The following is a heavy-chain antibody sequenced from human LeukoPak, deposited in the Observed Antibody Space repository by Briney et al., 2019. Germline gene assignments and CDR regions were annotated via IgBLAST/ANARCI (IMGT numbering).Heavy chain of an antibody. CDR1: GGSIRSGDFY. Sequence: PSQTLSLTCTVSGGSIRSGDFYWSWIRQHPGKGLEWIGYIYYSATTSYSPSLKSRVTISLDTSKNQFSLKLSSVTAADTAVYYCARDQGAFYSRSWLDYWGQGTLVTVSS. CDR3: ARDQGAFYSRSWLDY. J-gene: IGHJ4*02. D-gene: IGHD6-13*01. CDR2: IYYSATT. V-gene: IGHV4-31*03.